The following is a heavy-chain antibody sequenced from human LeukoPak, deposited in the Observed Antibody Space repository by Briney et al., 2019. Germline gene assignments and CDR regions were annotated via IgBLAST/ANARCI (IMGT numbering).Heavy chain of an antibody. CDR3: VRHGGAYHYDY. V-gene: IGHV4-59*08. Sequence: SETLSLTCTVSGGSISTYYWSWIRQPPGKGLEWIGYVFYSGGTNYNPSLESRVTLSLDTSKNQFPLKLSSVTAADTAVYYCVRHGGAYHYDYWGQGTLVTVSS. CDR2: VFYSGGT. CDR1: GGSISTYY. D-gene: IGHD5-12*01. J-gene: IGHJ4*02.